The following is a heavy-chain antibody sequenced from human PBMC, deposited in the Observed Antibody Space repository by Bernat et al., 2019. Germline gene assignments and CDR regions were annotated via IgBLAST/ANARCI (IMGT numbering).Heavy chain of an antibody. D-gene: IGHD2-2*01. CDR2: IINNGGNT. V-gene: IGHV3-64D*06. J-gene: IGHJ4*02. CDR3: AKDRCSSTSCYGTMGYFDY. Sequence: EVQLVESGGGLVQPGGSLRLSCSASGFSFSIYAMHWVRQAPGKGLEYVSAIINNGGNTYYADSVKGRFTISRDNSKNTLYLQMTSLRAEDTAVYYCAKDRCSSTSCYGTMGYFDYWGQGTLVTVSS. CDR1: GFSFSIYA.